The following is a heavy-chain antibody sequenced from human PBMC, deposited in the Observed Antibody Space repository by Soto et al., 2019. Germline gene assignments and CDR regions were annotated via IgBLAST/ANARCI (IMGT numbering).Heavy chain of an antibody. V-gene: IGHV1-69*13. CDR2: ITPIYPTT. Sequence: SVKVSCKASGGTFYTYTFSWARQAPGQGLEWMGSITPIYPTTNYAEKFQGRLTVTADGSTNTAYMELNSLTSDDTAVYYCARIPRYSFPTSDDLDSWGQGTLVTVSS. CDR1: GGTFYTYT. CDR3: ARIPRYSFPTSDDLDS. J-gene: IGHJ4*02. D-gene: IGHD5-18*01.